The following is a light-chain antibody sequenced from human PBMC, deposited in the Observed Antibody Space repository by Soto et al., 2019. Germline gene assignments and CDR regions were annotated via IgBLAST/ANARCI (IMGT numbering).Light chain of an antibody. Sequence: EIVLTQSPATLSLSPGERATLSCRASQSVSSCLAWYQQKPGQAPRLLIYDASNRATGIPARFSGSGSGTDFTLTISSLEPEDFAVYYCQQRSNFYTFGQGTKLEIK. CDR1: QSVSSC. J-gene: IGKJ2*01. CDR3: QQRSNFYT. CDR2: DAS. V-gene: IGKV3-11*01.